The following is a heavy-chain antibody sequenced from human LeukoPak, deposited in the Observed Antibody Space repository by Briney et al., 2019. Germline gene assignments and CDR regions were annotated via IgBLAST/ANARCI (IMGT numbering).Heavy chain of an antibody. V-gene: IGHV1-24*01. CDR3: ATVILTGYYKGEGFDP. CDR2: FDPEDGET. CDR1: GYTLTELS. Sequence: ASVKVSCKVSGYTLTELSMHWVRQAPGRGLEWMGGFDPEDGETIYAQKFQGRVTMTEDTSTDTAYMELSSLRSEDTAVYYCATVILTGYYKGEGFDPWGQGTLVTVSS. D-gene: IGHD3-9*01. J-gene: IGHJ5*02.